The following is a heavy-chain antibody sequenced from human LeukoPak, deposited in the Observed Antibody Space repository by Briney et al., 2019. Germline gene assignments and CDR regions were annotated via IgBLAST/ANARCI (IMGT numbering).Heavy chain of an antibody. D-gene: IGHD6-19*01. CDR1: GYTFTSYG. CDR2: ISAYNGNT. CDR3: ARELYSSGWYHFDY. Sequence: ASVKVSCKASGYTFTSYGISWVRQAPGQGLEWMGWISAYNGNTNYAQKLQGRVTMTTDTSTSTAYMELRSLRSDDTAVYYCARELYSSGWYHFDYWGQGRLVTVSS. V-gene: IGHV1-18*04. J-gene: IGHJ4*02.